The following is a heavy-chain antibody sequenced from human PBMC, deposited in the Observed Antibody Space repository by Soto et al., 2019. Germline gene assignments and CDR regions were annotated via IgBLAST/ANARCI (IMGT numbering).Heavy chain of an antibody. Sequence: EVQLVESGGGLVQPGGSLRLSCAASGFTFSSYEMNWVRQAPGKGLEWVSYISSSGSTIYYADSVKGRFTISRDNAKNSLYLQRNSLRAEDTAVYYCAREEPRDYYYHSGMDVWGQGTTVTVSS. CDR3: AREEPRDYYYHSGMDV. V-gene: IGHV3-48*03. CDR1: GFTFSSYE. J-gene: IGHJ6*02. CDR2: ISSSGSTI.